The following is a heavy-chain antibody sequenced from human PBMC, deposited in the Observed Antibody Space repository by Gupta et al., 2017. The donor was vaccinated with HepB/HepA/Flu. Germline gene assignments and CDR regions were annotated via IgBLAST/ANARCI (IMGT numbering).Heavy chain of an antibody. D-gene: IGHD3-3*01. CDR3: AKEPSTWGSGYFDH. Sequence: EVYLRESGGGLVQPGGSLRLSCSASGFTFKDYAMSWVRQAPGKGLEWVSVISSVAGSSSYADFEKGRFSISRDNSENILYLEMNSLRADDTAIYYCAKEPSTWGSGYFDHWGQGILVSVSS. V-gene: IGHV3-23*01. CDR1: GFTFKDYA. J-gene: IGHJ4*02. CDR2: ISSVAGSS.